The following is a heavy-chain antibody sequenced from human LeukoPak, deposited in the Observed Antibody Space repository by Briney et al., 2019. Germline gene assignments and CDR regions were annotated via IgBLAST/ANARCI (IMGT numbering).Heavy chain of an antibody. D-gene: IGHD6-19*01. Sequence: GGSLRLSCTAPGFTFDDYAMHWVRQGPGKGLEWVAGISWNSVSIGYGGSVKGRFTISRDNAKNSLFLQMTSLREEDTALYYCVKEGGSSGWYYFDDWGQGILVTVSS. CDR3: VKEGGSSGWYYFDD. CDR2: ISWNSVSI. CDR1: GFTFDDYA. J-gene: IGHJ4*02. V-gene: IGHV3-9*01.